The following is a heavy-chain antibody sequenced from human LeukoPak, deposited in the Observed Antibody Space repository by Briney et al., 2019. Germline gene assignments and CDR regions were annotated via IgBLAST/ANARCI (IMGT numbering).Heavy chain of an antibody. V-gene: IGHV1-18*01. CDR3: ARVPASGWYNWFDP. Sequence: GSVKVSCKASGYTFTSYGISWVRQAPGQGLEWMGWISAYNGNTNYAQKLQGRVTMTTDTSTSTAYMELRSLRSDDTAVYYCARVPASGWYNWFDPWGQGTLVTVSS. D-gene: IGHD6-19*01. J-gene: IGHJ5*02. CDR2: ISAYNGNT. CDR1: GYTFTSYG.